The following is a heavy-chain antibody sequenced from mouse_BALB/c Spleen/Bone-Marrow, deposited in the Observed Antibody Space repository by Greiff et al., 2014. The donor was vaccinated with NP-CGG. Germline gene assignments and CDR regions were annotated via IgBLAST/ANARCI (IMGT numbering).Heavy chain of an antibody. J-gene: IGHJ3*01. CDR1: GFNIKDTY. CDR2: IDPANGNT. D-gene: IGHD1-1*01. CDR3: AIYYYGSSGFAY. V-gene: IGHV14-3*02. Sequence: EVQLQQSGAELVKPGASVKLSCTASGFNIKDTYMHWVKQRPEQGLEWIGWIDPANGNTKYDPKFQGKATITADTSSNTAYLQLSSLTSEDTAVYYCAIYYYGSSGFAYWGQGTLVTVSA.